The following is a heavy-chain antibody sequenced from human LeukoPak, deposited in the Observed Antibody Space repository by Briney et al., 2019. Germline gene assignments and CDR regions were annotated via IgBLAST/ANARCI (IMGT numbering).Heavy chain of an antibody. CDR3: ARVRPGVVAAMMGGYAFDI. J-gene: IGHJ3*02. CDR2: IIPIFGTA. D-gene: IGHD2-15*01. Sequence: ASVKDSCKASVGTLSSYAISWVRQAPGQEVEWMGGIIPIFGTAHYAQKFQGRVKIPADESTNTAYMELSSVRSEDTGVYYCARVRPGVVAAMMGGYAFDIWGQGTMVSVSS. V-gene: IGHV1-69*13. CDR1: VGTLSSYA.